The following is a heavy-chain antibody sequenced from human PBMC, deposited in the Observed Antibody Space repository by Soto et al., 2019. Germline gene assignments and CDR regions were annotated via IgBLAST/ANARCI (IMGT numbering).Heavy chain of an antibody. D-gene: IGHD2-8*01. CDR3: ARDPVLMVYTDYYGMDV. CDR1: GYSISSGYY. J-gene: IGHJ6*02. CDR2: IYHSGST. V-gene: IGHV4-38-2*02. Sequence: SETLSLTCTVSGYSISSGYYWGWIRQPPGKGLEWIGSIYHSGSTYYNPSLKSRVTISVDTSKNQFSLKLSSVTAADTAVYYCARDPVLMVYTDYYGMDVWGQGTTVTVSS.